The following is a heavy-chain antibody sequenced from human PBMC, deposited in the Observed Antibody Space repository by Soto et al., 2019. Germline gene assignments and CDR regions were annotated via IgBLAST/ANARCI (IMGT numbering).Heavy chain of an antibody. V-gene: IGHV1-3*01. CDR3: ARDQPRIAAAGTSNWFDP. CDR2: INAGNGNT. CDR1: GYTFTSYA. J-gene: IGHJ5*02. D-gene: IGHD6-13*01. Sequence: QVQLVQSGAEVKKPGASVKVSCKASGYTFTSYAMHWVRQAPGQRLEWMGWINAGNGNTKYSQKFQGRVTITRDTSASTAYMELSSLRSEDTAVYYCARDQPRIAAAGTSNWFDPWGQGTLVTVSS.